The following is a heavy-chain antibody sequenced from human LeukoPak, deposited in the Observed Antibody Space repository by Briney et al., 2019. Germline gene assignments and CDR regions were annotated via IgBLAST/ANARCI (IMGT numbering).Heavy chain of an antibody. D-gene: IGHD3-16*01. J-gene: IGHJ4*02. CDR2: ISVSAPST. CDR3: ARGGGGQFFDS. V-gene: IGHV3-23*01. Sequence: GSLRLSCTASGVTFSVYAMSWVRQAPGKGLEWVSAISVSAPSTYYADSVKGRFTISRDNSKNTLYAQMNSLRAEDTAVYYCARGGGGQFFDSWGQGTLVTVTS. CDR1: GVTFSVYA.